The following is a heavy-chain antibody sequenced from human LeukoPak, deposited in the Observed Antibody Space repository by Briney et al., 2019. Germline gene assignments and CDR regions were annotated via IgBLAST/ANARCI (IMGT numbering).Heavy chain of an antibody. CDR3: ARRIAASDAFDY. Sequence: PSETLSLTCTVSGGSISSSSYYWGWIRQPPGKGLEWIGSIYYSGSTYYNPSLKSRVTISVDTSKNQFSLKLSSVTAADTAVYYCARRIAASDAFDYWGRGTLVTVSS. CDR1: GGSISSSSYY. D-gene: IGHD6-25*01. CDR2: IYYSGST. J-gene: IGHJ4*02. V-gene: IGHV4-39*01.